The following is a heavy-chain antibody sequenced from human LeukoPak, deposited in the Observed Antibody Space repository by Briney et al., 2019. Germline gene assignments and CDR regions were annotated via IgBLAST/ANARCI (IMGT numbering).Heavy chain of an antibody. J-gene: IGHJ4*02. CDR1: GFTFSTYS. CDR3: VRGGYRGFDYEY. V-gene: IGHV3-21*01. D-gene: IGHD5-12*01. Sequence: PGESLRLSCAASGFTFSTYSMNWHRLAPGKGLEWVSSISPDSNYKYYVDSVKGRFTISRDNAKSSLYLQMNSLRAEDTAVYYCVRGGYRGFDYEYWGQGTLVTVSS. CDR2: ISPDSNYK.